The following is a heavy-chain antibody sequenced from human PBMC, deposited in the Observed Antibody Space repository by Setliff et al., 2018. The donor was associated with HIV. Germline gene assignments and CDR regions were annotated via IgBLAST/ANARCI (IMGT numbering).Heavy chain of an antibody. CDR3: ARHRDPPGTSWIYYYYYMDL. Sequence: ASETLSLTCTVSGVSISSHYWGWIRQPPGKRLEWLGSIYSSGSPSYNPSLSSRLTISVDTSKNHVSLRLSSVTAADTGVYYCARHRDPPGTSWIYYYYYMDLWGEGTTVTVSS. CDR1: GVSISSHY. J-gene: IGHJ6*03. V-gene: IGHV4-39*01. CDR2: IYSSGSP. D-gene: IGHD6-13*01.